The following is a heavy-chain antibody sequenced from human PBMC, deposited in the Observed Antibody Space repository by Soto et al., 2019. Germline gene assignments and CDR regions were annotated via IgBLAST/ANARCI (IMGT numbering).Heavy chain of an antibody. CDR1: GGSFSCYN. CDR3: ARGIQGDAPDYRFLDS. J-gene: IGHJ4*02. V-gene: IGHV4-34*01. CDR2: IEQSGTA. Sequence: SETLSLTCAVYGGSFSCYNWSWVRQAPGKGLELIGEIEQSGTANENPFLKSRVTVLVDTSKNQFSLKLGAVTAADTAVYYCARGIQGDAPDYRFLDSWSLGTPVTVSS. D-gene: IGHD3-10*01.